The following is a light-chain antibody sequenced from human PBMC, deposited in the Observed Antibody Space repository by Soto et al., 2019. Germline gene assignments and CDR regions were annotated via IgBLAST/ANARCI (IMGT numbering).Light chain of an antibody. Sequence: QSAPTQPPSASGSPGQSATISCTGTSSDVGGYNYVSWYQQYPGKAPKLMIYEVTKQPSGVPDRFSGSKSGNTASLTVSGLQDEDDADYYCSSYAGSSNWVFGGGTKLTVL. J-gene: IGLJ2*01. CDR1: SSDVGGYNY. V-gene: IGLV2-8*01. CDR3: SSYAGSSNWV. CDR2: EVT.